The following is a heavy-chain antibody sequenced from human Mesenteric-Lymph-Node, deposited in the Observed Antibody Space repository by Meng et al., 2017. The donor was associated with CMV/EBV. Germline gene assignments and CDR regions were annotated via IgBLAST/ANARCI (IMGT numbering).Heavy chain of an antibody. CDR1: GYTFTGYY. Sequence: APVKVSCKASGYTFTGYYMHWVRQAPGQGLEWMGWINPNSGGTNYAQKFQGRVTMTRDTSISTAYMELSRLRSDDTAVYYCARGWGSYYYYGMDVWGQGTTVTVSS. D-gene: IGHD3-16*01. V-gene: IGHV1-2*02. CDR3: ARGWGSYYYYGMDV. CDR2: INPNSGGT. J-gene: IGHJ6*02.